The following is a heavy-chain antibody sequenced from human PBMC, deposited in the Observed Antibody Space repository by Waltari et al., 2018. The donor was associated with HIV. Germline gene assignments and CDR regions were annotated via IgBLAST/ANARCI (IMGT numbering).Heavy chain of an antibody. D-gene: IGHD4-17*01. CDR3: SSLTTRGDFLDL. CDR2: IKCRESES. J-gene: IGHJ4*02. V-gene: IGHV3-74*01. CDR1: GIPFTTYW. Sequence: EVQLVEFGGGLVQPGGSLTLSCVTSGIPFTTYWMHWVRQAPGKGLGCVYVIKCRESESIYADSVRGRFTISRDNARNTVYLQMTSLRAEDTAVYYCSSLTTRGDFLDLWGRGTLVTVSS.